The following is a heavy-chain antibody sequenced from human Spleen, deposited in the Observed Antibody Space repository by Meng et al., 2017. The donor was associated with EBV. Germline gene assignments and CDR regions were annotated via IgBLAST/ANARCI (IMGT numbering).Heavy chain of an antibody. CDR1: WWSFSGYY. Sequence: QGRVQTWGVGRCKPSETPCLTCAVYWWSFSGYYWSWIRQPPGKGLEWIGEINHSGSTNYNPSLKSRVTISVDTSKNQFSLKLSSVTAADTAVYYCARRQGYSSSWSTLGRFNWFDPWGQGTLVTVSS. CDR2: INHSGST. J-gene: IGHJ5*02. CDR3: ARRQGYSSSWSTLGRFNWFDP. V-gene: IGHV4-34*01. D-gene: IGHD6-13*01.